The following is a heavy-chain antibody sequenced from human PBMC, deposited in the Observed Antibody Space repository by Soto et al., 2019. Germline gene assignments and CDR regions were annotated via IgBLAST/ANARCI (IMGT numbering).Heavy chain of an antibody. J-gene: IGHJ6*02. V-gene: IGHV1-69*13. D-gene: IGHD3-10*01. Sequence: SVKVSCKASGGTFSSYAISWVRQAPGQGLEWMGGIIPIFGTANYAQKFQGRVTITADESTSTAYMELSSLTSEDTAVYYCARAKYNGAGSPSYYFYGMDVWGQGTTVTVSS. CDR1: GGTFSSYA. CDR3: ARAKYNGAGSPSYYFYGMDV. CDR2: IIPIFGTA.